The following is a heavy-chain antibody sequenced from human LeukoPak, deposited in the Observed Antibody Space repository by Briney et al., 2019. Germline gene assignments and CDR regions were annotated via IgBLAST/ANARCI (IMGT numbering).Heavy chain of an antibody. V-gene: IGHV3-23*01. CDR2: ISRSGDST. CDR3: AKHWGEVVVGATVNA. CDR1: GFTFSTYA. Sequence: GGSLRLSCAASGFTFSTYAMSWVRQAPGKGLEWVSAISRSGDSTYYGDSVKGRFTSSRDNSKNTLFLQMNSLRAEDTAVYYCAKHWGEVVVGATVNAWGQGTLVTVSS. J-gene: IGHJ4*02. D-gene: IGHD1-26*01.